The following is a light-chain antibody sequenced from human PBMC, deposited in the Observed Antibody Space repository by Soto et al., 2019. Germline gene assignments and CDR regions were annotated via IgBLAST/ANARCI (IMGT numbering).Light chain of an antibody. CDR2: DVS. CDR3: CSHAGSYTYV. Sequence: QSALTQPRSVSGSPGQSVTISCTGTSSDVGGYNYVSWYQQHPGKAPKVMIYDVSKRPSGVPDRFSGSKSGNTASLPISGLQAEDEADYYCCSHAGSYTYVFGTGTKLTVL. V-gene: IGLV2-11*01. CDR1: SSDVGGYNY. J-gene: IGLJ1*01.